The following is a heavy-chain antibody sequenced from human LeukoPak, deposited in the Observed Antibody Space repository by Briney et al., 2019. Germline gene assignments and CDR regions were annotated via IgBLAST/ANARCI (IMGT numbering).Heavy chain of an antibody. CDR3: AKDYVSGDGYWDFDY. J-gene: IGHJ4*02. CDR1: GFTFSNAW. D-gene: IGHD5-24*01. V-gene: IGHV3-53*01. Sequence: GGSLRLSCAASGFTFSNAWMSWVRQAPGKGLEWVSVIYSAGSTYYANSVKGRFTISRDNSKNTLDLQMDSLRAEDTAVYYCAKDYVSGDGYWDFDYWGQGTLVTVSS. CDR2: IYSAGST.